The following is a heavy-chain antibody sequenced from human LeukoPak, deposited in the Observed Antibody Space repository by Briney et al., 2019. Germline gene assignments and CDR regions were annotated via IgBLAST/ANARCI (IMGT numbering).Heavy chain of an antibody. Sequence: GGSLRLSCAASGFTFSSYSMNWVRQAPGKGLEGVSSISSSSSYIYYADSVKGRFTISRDNAKNSLYLQMNSLRAEDTAVYYCAKNYYDSSEFPYNWFDPWGQGTLVTVSS. D-gene: IGHD3-22*01. V-gene: IGHV3-21*01. J-gene: IGHJ5*02. CDR1: GFTFSSYS. CDR2: ISSSSSYI. CDR3: AKNYYDSSEFPYNWFDP.